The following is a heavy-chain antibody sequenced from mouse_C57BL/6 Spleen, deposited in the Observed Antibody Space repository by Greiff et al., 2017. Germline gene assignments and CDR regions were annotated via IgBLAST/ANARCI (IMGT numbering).Heavy chain of an antibody. Sequence: QVQLQQPGAELVKPGASVKLSCKASSYTFTSYWMHWVKQRPGQGLEWIGMIHPNSGSTNYNEKFKSKATLTVDKSSSTAYMQLSSLTSEDSAVYYCARAESNFYYYAMDYWGQGTSVTVSS. D-gene: IGHD2-5*01. CDR3: ARAESNFYYYAMDY. CDR2: IHPNSGST. CDR1: SYTFTSYW. J-gene: IGHJ4*01. V-gene: IGHV1-64*01.